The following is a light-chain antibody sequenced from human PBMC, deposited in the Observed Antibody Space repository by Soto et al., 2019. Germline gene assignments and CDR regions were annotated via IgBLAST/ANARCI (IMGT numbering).Light chain of an antibody. Sequence: DIPMTQSPSTLSASVGDRVTITCRASQTVERWLAWYQQKPGKAPKLLISDVSTLERGVPSRFSGSGSATEFTLTISGLQPDDFATYYCQQYKDSMWTFGQGTKVESK. CDR1: QTVERW. V-gene: IGKV1-5*01. CDR3: QQYKDSMWT. CDR2: DVS. J-gene: IGKJ1*01.